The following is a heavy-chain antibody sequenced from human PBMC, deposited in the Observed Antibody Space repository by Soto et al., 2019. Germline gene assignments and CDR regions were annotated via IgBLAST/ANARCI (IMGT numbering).Heavy chain of an antibody. CDR3: ARGLPDSSGWYELYYYGMDV. CDR1: GGTLGSYA. Sequence: PVKVSCKECGGTLGSYASSWVRQAPGKVLEWMGGIIPIFGTANYAQKFQGRVTITADESTSTAYMELSSLRSEDTAVYYCARGLPDSSGWYELYYYGMDVWGQGTTVTVSS. V-gene: IGHV1-69*01. J-gene: IGHJ6*02. D-gene: IGHD6-19*01. CDR2: IIPIFGTA.